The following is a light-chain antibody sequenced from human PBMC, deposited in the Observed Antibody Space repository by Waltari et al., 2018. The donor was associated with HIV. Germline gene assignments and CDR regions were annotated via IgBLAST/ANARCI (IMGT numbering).Light chain of an antibody. CDR3: QQYDLWPLT. CDR1: QSVSSD. J-gene: IGKJ3*01. V-gene: IGKV3-15*01. CDR2: GAS. Sequence: EIVMTQSPVSVSVSPGEKATLSCRASQSVSSDLAWYQQKPGQAPRLVISGASTGATGIPARFGGSGSGTEFTLTISSLQSEDFAVYYCQQYDLWPLTFGPVTKVDIK.